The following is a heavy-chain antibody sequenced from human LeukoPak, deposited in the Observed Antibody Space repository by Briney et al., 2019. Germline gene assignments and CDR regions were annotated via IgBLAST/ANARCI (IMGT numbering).Heavy chain of an antibody. J-gene: IGHJ6*04. CDR2: ISSSSSSYI. CDR3: AELGITMIGGV. V-gene: IGHV3-21*01. Sequence: PGRSLRPSRSPSAPTFIVYSIGAGRQTPGGGGGWVSSISSSSSSYIYYADSVKGRFTISRDNAKNSLYLQMNSLRAEDTAVYYCAELGITMIGGVWGKGTTVTISS. D-gene: IGHD3-10*02. CDR1: APTFIVYS.